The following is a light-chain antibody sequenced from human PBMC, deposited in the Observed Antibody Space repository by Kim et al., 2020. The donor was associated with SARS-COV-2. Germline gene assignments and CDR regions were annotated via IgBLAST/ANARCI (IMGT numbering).Light chain of an antibody. V-gene: IGKV1-5*01. CDR1: QSINSW. Sequence: SASVGDRVTITCRASQSINSWLAWYQQKPGKAPKLLIYDASSLESGVPSRFSGSGSGTEFILTISSLQPDDFASYYCQQYNSYWTFGQGTKVEIK. J-gene: IGKJ1*01. CDR3: QQYNSYWT. CDR2: DAS.